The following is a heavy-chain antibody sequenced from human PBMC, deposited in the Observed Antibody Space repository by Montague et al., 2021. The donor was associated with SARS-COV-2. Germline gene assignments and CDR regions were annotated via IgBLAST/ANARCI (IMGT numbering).Heavy chain of an antibody. CDR3: ARVRSITMIVVVITPMGWFDP. Sequence: SETLSLTCTVSGYSISSGYYWGWIRQPPGKGLEWIGSIYHSGSTYYNPSLKSRVTISVDTSKNQFSLKLSSMTAADTAVYYCARVRSITMIVVVITPMGWFDPWGQGTLVTVSS. V-gene: IGHV4-38-2*02. CDR2: IYHSGST. D-gene: IGHD3-22*01. CDR1: GYSISSGYY. J-gene: IGHJ5*02.